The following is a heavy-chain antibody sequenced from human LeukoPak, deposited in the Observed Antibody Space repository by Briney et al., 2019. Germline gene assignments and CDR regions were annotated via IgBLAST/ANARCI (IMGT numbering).Heavy chain of an antibody. J-gene: IGHJ3*01. V-gene: IGHV3-7*01. CDR3: ARRGGYYWDAFDV. Sequence: GGSLRLSCAASGFTFSSYGMHWVRQAPGKGLEWVANIKQDESEKNYVDSVKGRFTISRDNANNLLHLQMNNLRADDTAVYYCARRGGYYWDAFDVWGQGTMVTVSS. CDR2: IKQDESEK. D-gene: IGHD3-22*01. CDR1: GFTFSSYG.